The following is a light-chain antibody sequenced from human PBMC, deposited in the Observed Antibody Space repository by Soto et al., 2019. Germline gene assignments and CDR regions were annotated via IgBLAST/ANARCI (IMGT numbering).Light chain of an antibody. J-gene: IGLJ2*01. CDR1: SSNIGAGYD. Sequence: QSVLTQPPSVSGAPGQRVTISCTGSSSNIGAGYDVHWYQQLPGTAPKLLIYGNSNRPSGVPDRFSGSKSGTSAPLAITGLQAEDEADYYCQSYDSSLSGSDVVFGGGTKVTVL. CDR2: GNS. V-gene: IGLV1-40*01. CDR3: QSYDSSLSGSDVV.